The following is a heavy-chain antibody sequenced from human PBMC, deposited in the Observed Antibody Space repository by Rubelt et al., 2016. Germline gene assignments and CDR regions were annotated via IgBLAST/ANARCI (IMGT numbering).Heavy chain of an antibody. J-gene: IGHJ4*02. V-gene: IGHV1-2*06. D-gene: IGHD1-26*01. Sequence: QARLVQSGAEVKKPGASVTASCKASGYTFTGYYMHWVRQAPGQGLEWMGRINPNGGATNNAQKFQGRVTMTRDTSISTAYMELSRLRSDDTAVYYCARECDWDLLGRYFDDGGQGTLVTVSS. CDR3: ARECDWDLLGRYFDD. CDR1: GYTFTGYY. CDR2: INPNGGAT.